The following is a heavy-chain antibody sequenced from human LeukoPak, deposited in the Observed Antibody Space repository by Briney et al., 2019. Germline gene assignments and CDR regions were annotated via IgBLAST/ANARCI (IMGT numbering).Heavy chain of an antibody. CDR3: ARDADSSSPYYFDY. Sequence: RASVKVSCKASGYTFTGYYMHWVRQAPGQGLEWMGWINPNSGGTNYAQKFQGRVTMTRDTSTSTAYMELSRLRSDDTAVYYCARDADSSSPYYFDYWGQGTLVTVSS. J-gene: IGHJ4*02. V-gene: IGHV1-2*02. D-gene: IGHD6-6*01. CDR2: INPNSGGT. CDR1: GYTFTGYY.